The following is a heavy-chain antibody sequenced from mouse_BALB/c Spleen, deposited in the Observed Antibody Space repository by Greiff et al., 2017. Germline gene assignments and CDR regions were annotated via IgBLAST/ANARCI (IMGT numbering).Heavy chain of an antibody. D-gene: IGHD1-2*01. J-gene: IGHJ3*01. V-gene: IGHV5-17*02. Sequence: EVKLVESGGGLVQPGGSRKLSCAASGFTFSSFGMHWVRQAPEKGLEWVAYISSGSSTIYYADTVKGRFTISRDNPKNTLFLQMTSLRSEDTAMYYCARGLRLRRLAYWGQGTLVTVSA. CDR1: GFTFSSFG. CDR2: ISSGSSTI. CDR3: ARGLRLRRLAY.